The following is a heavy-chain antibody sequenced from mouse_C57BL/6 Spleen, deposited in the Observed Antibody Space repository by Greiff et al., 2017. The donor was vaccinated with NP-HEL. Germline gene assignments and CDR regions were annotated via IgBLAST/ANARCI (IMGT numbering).Heavy chain of an antibody. D-gene: IGHD1-1*01. V-gene: IGHV1-15*01. Sequence: VQLQQSGAELVRPRASVTLSCKASGYTFTDYEMHWVKQTPVHGLEWIGAIDPETGGTAYNQKFKGKAILTADKSSSTAYMELRSLTSEDSAVYYCTRRIITTVVPLFDYWGQGTTLTVSS. CDR2: IDPETGGT. CDR3: TRRIITTVVPLFDY. J-gene: IGHJ2*01. CDR1: GYTFTDYE.